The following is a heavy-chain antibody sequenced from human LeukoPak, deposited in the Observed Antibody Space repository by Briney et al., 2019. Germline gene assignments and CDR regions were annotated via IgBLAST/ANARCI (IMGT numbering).Heavy chain of an antibody. D-gene: IGHD6-6*01. CDR3: ARKDGDY. CDR1: GASITSLH. CDR2: IYSSGST. J-gene: IGHJ4*02. V-gene: IGHV4-4*07. Sequence: PSETLSLTCTVSGASITSLHWTWIRQPAGKGLEWIGLIYSSGSTIYNPSLQSRVAMSVDMTKNQLSLKLSSVTAADTAMYYCARKDGDYWGQGTLVTVSS.